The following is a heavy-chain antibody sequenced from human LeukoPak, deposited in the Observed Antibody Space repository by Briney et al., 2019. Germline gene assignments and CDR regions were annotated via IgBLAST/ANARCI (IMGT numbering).Heavy chain of an antibody. J-gene: IGHJ4*02. CDR1: GFTFGDHG. CDR3: TRDKDWSYDY. D-gene: IGHD3/OR15-3a*01. V-gene: IGHV3-49*04. Sequence: GRSLRLSCTASGFTFGDHGMGWVRQAPEKGLEWVGFIRRKVYGGTTEYAESVRGRFSISRDDSKSIAYLEMNSLKTEDTAVYYCTRDKDWSYDYWGQGTLVTVSS. CDR2: IRRKVYGGTT.